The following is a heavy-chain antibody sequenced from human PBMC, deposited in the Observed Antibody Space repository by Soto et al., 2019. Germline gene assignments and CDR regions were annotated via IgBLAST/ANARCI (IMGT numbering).Heavy chain of an antibody. CDR1: TVSLSGYY. CDR3: ARHAVYGWGSWFDP. D-gene: IGHD3-10*01. CDR2: IYYSGST. J-gene: IGHJ5*02. V-gene: IGHV4-59*08. Sequence: SETLSLTCTVSTVSLSGYYWSWIRQSPGKGLEWIGHIYYSGSTNYNPSLKSRVTISVDTSKNQFSLKLSSVTAADTAVYYCARHAVYGWGSWFDPWGQETLVTVSS.